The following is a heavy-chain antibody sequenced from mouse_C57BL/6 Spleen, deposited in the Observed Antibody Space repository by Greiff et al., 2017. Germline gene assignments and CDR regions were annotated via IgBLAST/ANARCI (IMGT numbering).Heavy chain of an antibody. Sequence: VKLQQPGAELVRPGTSVKLSCKASGYTFTSYWMHWVKQRPGQGLEWIGVIDPSDSYTNYNQKFKGKATLTVDTSSSTAYMQLSSLTSEDSAVYYCARVDYDGYWGQGTLVTVSA. J-gene: IGHJ3*01. CDR3: ARVDYDGY. CDR1: GYTFTSYW. CDR2: IDPSDSYT. D-gene: IGHD2-4*01. V-gene: IGHV1-59*01.